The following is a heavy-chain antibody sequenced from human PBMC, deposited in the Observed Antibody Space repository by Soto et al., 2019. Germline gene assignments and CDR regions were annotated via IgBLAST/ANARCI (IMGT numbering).Heavy chain of an antibody. CDR2: ISSSSSYI. J-gene: IGHJ6*02. CDR1: GFTFSSYS. CDR3: ARDTGGTRYGMDV. V-gene: IGHV3-21*01. D-gene: IGHD2-8*02. Sequence: EVQLVESGGGLVKPGGSLRLSCAASGFTFSSYSMNWVRQARGKGLEWVSSISSSSSYIYYADSVKGRFTISRDNAKNSLYLQMNRLRAEDTAVYYCARDTGGTRYGMDVWGQGTTVTVSS.